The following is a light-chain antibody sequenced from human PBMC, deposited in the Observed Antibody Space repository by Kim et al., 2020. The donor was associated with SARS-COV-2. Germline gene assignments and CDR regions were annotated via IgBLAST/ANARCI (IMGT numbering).Light chain of an antibody. J-gene: IGKJ2*01. Sequence: ASIGARVTITCRASQGISSYLAWYQQKPGKAPKLLIYAASTLQSGVPSRFSGSGSGTDFTLTISSLQPEDFATYYCQQLNSYPPFTFGQGTRLEI. V-gene: IGKV1-9*01. CDR1: QGISSY. CDR3: QQLNSYPPFT. CDR2: AAS.